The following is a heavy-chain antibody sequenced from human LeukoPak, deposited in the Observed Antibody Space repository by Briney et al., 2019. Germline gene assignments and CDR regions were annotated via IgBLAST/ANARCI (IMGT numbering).Heavy chain of an antibody. Sequence: PSETLSLTCTVSGGSISSYYWSWIRQPPGKGLEWIGYIYYSGSTNYNPSLKSRVTISVDTSKNQFSLKLSSVTAADTAVYYCARQSLGELSLSWGQGTLVTVSS. D-gene: IGHD3-16*02. V-gene: IGHV4-59*01. CDR2: IYYSGST. J-gene: IGHJ5*02. CDR3: ARQSLGELSLS. CDR1: GGSISSYY.